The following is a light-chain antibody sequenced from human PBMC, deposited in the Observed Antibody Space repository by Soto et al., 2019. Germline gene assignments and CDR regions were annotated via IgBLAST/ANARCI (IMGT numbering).Light chain of an antibody. J-gene: IGKJ1*01. V-gene: IGKV1-39*01. Sequence: DIQMTQSPYSLSASVGDRLAITCRASQSISTNLNWYQQTTGKAPKLLISAASNLQSGVPSRFSGSGSGTHFPLTITTMYPDDFATYYCQQSYSLPWTFGQGTNVEIK. CDR3: QQSYSLPWT. CDR2: AAS. CDR1: QSISTN.